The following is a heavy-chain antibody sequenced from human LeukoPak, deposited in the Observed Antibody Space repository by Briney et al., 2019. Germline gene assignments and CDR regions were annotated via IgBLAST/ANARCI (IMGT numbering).Heavy chain of an antibody. CDR1: GGSFSGYY. V-gene: IGHV4-34*01. CDR3: ARGSRSGYYLDY. D-gene: IGHD3-22*01. CDR2: INHSGST. J-gene: IGHJ4*02. Sequence: SETLSLTCAVYGGSFSGYYWSWIRRPPGKGLEWIGEINHSGSTNYNPSLKSRVTISVDTSKNQFSLKLSSVTAADTAVYYCARGSRSGYYLDYWGQGTLVTVSS.